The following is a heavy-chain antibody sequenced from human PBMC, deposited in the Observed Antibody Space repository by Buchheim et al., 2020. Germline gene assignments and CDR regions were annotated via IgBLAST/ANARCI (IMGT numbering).Heavy chain of an antibody. CDR2: MYSTWDT. J-gene: IGHJ4*02. CDR1: GGSINSGDYY. D-gene: IGHD2-21*02. CDR3: AREGLDVDVVVTAINGYRFDC. Sequence: QVQLQESGPGLVKPSQTLSLSCIVSGGSINSGDYYWSWIRQPPGKGLEWIGNMYSTWDTHYNPSLKSRVTISADTSKNQFSLKLRSVTVADTAVYYCAREGLDVDVVVTAINGYRFDCWGQGTL. V-gene: IGHV4-30-4*01.